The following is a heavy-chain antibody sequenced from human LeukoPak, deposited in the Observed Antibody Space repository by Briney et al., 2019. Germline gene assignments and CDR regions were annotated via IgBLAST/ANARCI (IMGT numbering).Heavy chain of an antibody. CDR3: ARQFRDGYNDFDY. CDR1: GGSISSYY. Sequence: SETLSLTCTVSGGSISSYYWSWIRQPPGKGLEWIGYIYYSGSTNYNPSLKSRVTISVDTSKNQFSLKLSSVTAADTAVYYCARQFRDGYNDFDYWGQGTLVTVSS. V-gene: IGHV4-59*08. J-gene: IGHJ4*02. CDR2: IYYSGST. D-gene: IGHD5-24*01.